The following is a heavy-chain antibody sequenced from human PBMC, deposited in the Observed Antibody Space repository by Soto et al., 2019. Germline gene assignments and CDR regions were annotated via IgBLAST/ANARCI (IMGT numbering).Heavy chain of an antibody. Sequence: QVQLVESGGGVVQPGRSLRLSCAASGFNFSAYGMHWVRQAPGTGLELVALLSFDASKENYPDSEKGRFTITRDTSRNTLYLQMNSLRVEDTAVYYRRVGVADWGQGTPVTVSS. CDR1: GFNFSAYG. V-gene: IGHV3-30*03. CDR2: LSFDASKE. D-gene: IGHD1-26*01. J-gene: IGHJ4*02. CDR3: RVGVAD.